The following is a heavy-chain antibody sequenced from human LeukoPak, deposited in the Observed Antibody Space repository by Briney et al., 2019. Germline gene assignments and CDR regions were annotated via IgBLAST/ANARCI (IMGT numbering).Heavy chain of an antibody. CDR2: INNSGYT. CDR1: GGSISSYS. Sequence: PSETLSLTCTVSGGSISSYSWNWIRQPPGKGLEGIGNINNSGYTNNNPSLKSRVTISVDTFKNQFSLKLSSVTAADTAVYYCARGRSSYYDSGGYYYLVYWGQGTLVTVSS. D-gene: IGHD3-22*01. CDR3: ARGRSSYYDSGGYYYLVY. J-gene: IGHJ4*02. V-gene: IGHV4-59*01.